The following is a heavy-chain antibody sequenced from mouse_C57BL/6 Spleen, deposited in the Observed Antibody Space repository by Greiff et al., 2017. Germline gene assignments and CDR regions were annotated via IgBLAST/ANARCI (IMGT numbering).Heavy chain of an antibody. CDR1: GYAFTNYL. V-gene: IGHV1-54*01. CDR3: ARSTAYYGSSYGAMDY. Sequence: QVQLQQSGAELVRPGTSVKVSCKASGYAFTNYLIEWVKQRPGQGLEWIGVINPGSGGTNYNEKFKGKATLTADKSSSTAYMQLSSLTSEDSAVYFCARSTAYYGSSYGAMDYWGQGTSVTVSS. D-gene: IGHD1-1*01. CDR2: INPGSGGT. J-gene: IGHJ4*01.